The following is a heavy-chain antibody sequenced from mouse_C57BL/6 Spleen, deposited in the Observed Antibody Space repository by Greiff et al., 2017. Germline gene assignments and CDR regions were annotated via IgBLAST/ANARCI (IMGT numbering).Heavy chain of an antibody. D-gene: IGHD2-4*01. CDR1: GYSITSCYF. Sequence: EVKLQESGPGLVKPSQSLSLTCSVTGYSITSCYFWYWIRPFPGNKLEWLGFISYGGSNNYTPSLKNRISITRDTSKNQLFLKLNSVTTEDTATYYCARGLYYDYDDGVYFDYWGQGTTLTVSS. V-gene: IGHV3-6*01. J-gene: IGHJ2*01. CDR2: ISYGGSN. CDR3: ARGLYYDYDDGVYFDY.